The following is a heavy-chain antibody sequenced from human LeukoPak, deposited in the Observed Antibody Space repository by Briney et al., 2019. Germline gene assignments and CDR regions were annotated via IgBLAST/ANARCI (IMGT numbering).Heavy chain of an antibody. CDR1: GFTFSDYW. D-gene: IGHD4/OR15-4a*01. Sequence: GGSLRLSCVASGFTFSDYWMSWVRQAPGKGLEWVANIKYDGIDKQYVDSIKGRFTISRDNAKNTLYLQMDSLRVDDTAIYYCAKFSRVQSSFWGQGTLVTVSS. CDR3: AKFSRVQSSF. J-gene: IGHJ4*02. V-gene: IGHV3-7*01. CDR2: IKYDGIDK.